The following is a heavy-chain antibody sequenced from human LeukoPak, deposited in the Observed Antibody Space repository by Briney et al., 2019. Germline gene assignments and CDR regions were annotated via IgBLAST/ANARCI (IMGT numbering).Heavy chain of an antibody. Sequence: ASVKVSCKASGYTFTSYDINWVRQATGQGLEWMGWINPNSGGTNYAQKFQGWVTMTRDTSISTAYMELSRLRSDDTAVYYCARDGGGDAFDIWGQGTMVTVSS. D-gene: IGHD3-10*01. J-gene: IGHJ3*02. CDR2: INPNSGGT. CDR3: ARDGGGDAFDI. V-gene: IGHV1-2*04. CDR1: GYTFTSYD.